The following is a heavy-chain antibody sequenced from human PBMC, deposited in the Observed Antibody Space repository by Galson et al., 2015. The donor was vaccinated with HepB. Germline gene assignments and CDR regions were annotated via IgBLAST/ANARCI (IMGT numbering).Heavy chain of an antibody. Sequence: SLRLSCAASGFPFTAYGLHWVRQAPGKGLEWVAVISNDGSNKYYADSVKGRFTISRDDSKNTVDLQMNNLRVEDTALYYCANPTPREMNDAFDFWGPGTMGNVSS. CDR3: ANPTPREMNDAFDF. J-gene: IGHJ3*01. CDR1: GFPFTAYG. CDR2: ISNDGSNK. V-gene: IGHV3-30*18.